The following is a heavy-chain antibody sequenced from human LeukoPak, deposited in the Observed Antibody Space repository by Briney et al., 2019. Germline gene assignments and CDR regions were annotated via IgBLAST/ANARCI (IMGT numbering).Heavy chain of an antibody. CDR2: IYYSGST. CDR3: AAYCSGGSCYSRVRANWFGP. CDR1: GGSISSYY. V-gene: IGHV4-59*01. D-gene: IGHD2-15*01. J-gene: IGHJ5*02. Sequence: SETLSLTCTASGGSISSYYWSWIRQPPGKGLEWIGYIYYSGSTNYNPSLKSRVTISVDTSKNQFSLKLSSVTAADTAVYYCAAYCSGGSCYSRVRANWFGPWGQGTLVTVSS.